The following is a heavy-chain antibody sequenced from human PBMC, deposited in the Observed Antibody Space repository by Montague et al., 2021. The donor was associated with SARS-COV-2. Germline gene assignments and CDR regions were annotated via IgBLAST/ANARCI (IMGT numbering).Heavy chain of an antibody. V-gene: IGHV4-39*07. CDR3: GLGRGFAVGNHYYYSYGWDV. CDR1: GGSIRSSSHF. CDR2: ISYSGST. Sequence: SETLSLTCTVSGGSIRSSSHFWGWFRQPPGQRLEWIGTISYSGSTYYSPSLKSRVIISADTSKNKFSLNLRPVTAADTAVYFCGLGRGFAVGNHYYYSYGWDVGGQGTTVTVSS. D-gene: IGHD3-10*01. J-gene: IGHJ6*02.